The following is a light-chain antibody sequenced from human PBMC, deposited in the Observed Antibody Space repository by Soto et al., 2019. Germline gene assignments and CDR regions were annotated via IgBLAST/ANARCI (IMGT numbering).Light chain of an antibody. CDR2: SAS. CDR3: QQANSFPRT. CDR1: QGFSTW. V-gene: IGKV1-12*01. J-gene: IGKJ4*01. Sequence: DILMTQSPSSVSASVGDRVTITCRASQGFSTWLAWYRRKPGRAPELLFYSASSLHSGVRSRFSGSGSRTDFTLTISSLQPEDFATYYCQQANSFPRTFGGGTEVEIK.